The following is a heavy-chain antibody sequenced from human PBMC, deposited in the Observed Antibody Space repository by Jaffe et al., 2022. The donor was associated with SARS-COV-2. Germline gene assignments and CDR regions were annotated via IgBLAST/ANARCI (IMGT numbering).Heavy chain of an antibody. CDR2: IYYSGST. Sequence: QVQLQESGPGLVKPSQTLSLTCTVSGGSISSGGYYWSWIRQHPGKGLEWIGYIYYSGSTYYNPSLKSRVTISVDTSKNQFSLKLSSVTAADTAVYYCARDKGRTTGYSGYEFDAFDIWGQGTMVTVSS. CDR1: GGSISSGGYY. CDR3: ARDKGRTTGYSGYEFDAFDI. D-gene: IGHD5-12*01. J-gene: IGHJ3*02. V-gene: IGHV4-31*03.